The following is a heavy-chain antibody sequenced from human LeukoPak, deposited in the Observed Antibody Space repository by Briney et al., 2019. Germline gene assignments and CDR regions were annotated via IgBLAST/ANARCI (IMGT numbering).Heavy chain of an antibody. CDR3: ASKSNTTYYPYAFDI. CDR1: GGSFSGYY. J-gene: IGHJ3*02. Sequence: SETLSLTCAVYGGSFSGYYWSWIRQPPGKGLEWIGEINHSGSTNYNPSLKSRVTISVDTSKNQFSLKLSSVTAADTAVYYCASKSNTTYYPYAFDIWGQGTMVTVSS. V-gene: IGHV4-34*01. D-gene: IGHD3-10*01. CDR2: INHSGST.